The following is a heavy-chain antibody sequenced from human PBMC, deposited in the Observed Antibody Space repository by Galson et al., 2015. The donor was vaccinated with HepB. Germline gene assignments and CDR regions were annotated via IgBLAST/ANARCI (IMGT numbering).Heavy chain of an antibody. V-gene: IGHV3-15*01. D-gene: IGHD2/OR15-2a*01. J-gene: IGHJ3*01. CDR2: IKSETDGGTA. Sequence: SLRLSCAGAGFTFNNAYMNWVRQTPGKGLEWVGRIKSETDGGTADYAATVKGRFTISRDDSKNTMYLQMSGLKTEDRGMYYCCTEYGFWRAFEVWGPGTMVTVS. CDR1: GFTFNNAY. CDR3: CTEYGFWRAFEV.